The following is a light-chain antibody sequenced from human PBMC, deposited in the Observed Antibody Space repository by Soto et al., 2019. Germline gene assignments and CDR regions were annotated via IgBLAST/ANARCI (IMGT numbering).Light chain of an antibody. CDR2: DVS. CDR3: GSYASSSTLYV. J-gene: IGLJ1*01. CDR1: SSDVGGYNY. V-gene: IGLV2-14*01. Sequence: QSSLTQPSSVSGSPGQSITISCTGTSSDVGGYNYVSWYQQHSGKAPKLMIYDVSNRPSGVSNRFSGSKSGNTASLTISGLHAEDEADYYCGSYASSSTLYVFGTGTKV.